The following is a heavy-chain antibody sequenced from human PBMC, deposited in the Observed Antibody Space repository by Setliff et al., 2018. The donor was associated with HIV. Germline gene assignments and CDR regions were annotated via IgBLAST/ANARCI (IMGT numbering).Heavy chain of an antibody. V-gene: IGHV1-8*01. CDR3: AREYCGGDCYSFTYHYYYMDV. CDR1: GYTFTNYD. CDR2: MNPNSGNT. J-gene: IGHJ6*03. D-gene: IGHD2-21*02. Sequence: ASVKVSCKASGYTFTNYDINWVRQATGQGLEWMGWMNPNSGNTGYAQKFQGRVTITTDESTSTAYMELSSLRSEDTAVYYCAREYCGGDCYSFTYHYYYMDVWGRGTTVTVSS.